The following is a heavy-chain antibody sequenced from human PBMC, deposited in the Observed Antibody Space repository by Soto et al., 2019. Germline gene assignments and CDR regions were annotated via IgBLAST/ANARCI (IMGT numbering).Heavy chain of an antibody. V-gene: IGHV1-46*01. D-gene: IGHD6-13*01. CDR1: GYTFTDYY. CDR3: ARGTTSSSWYDC. CDR2: INPSGGGT. Sequence: QVQLVQSGAEVKMPGASVKVSCKASGYTFTDYYIHWVRQAPGQGLEWMGIINPSGGGTRYAQKFQGRVTMARDTSTSTVYMELSSLRSEDTAVYYCARGTTSSSWYDCWGQGPLVTVSS. J-gene: IGHJ4*02.